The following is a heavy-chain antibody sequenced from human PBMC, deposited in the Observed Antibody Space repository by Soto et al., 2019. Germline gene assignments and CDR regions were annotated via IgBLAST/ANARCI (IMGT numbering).Heavy chain of an antibody. CDR1: GSRLSDSA. CDR3: AKNGCSYPACYPYYYYVDV. J-gene: IGHJ6*03. V-gene: IGHV3-23*01. CDR2: LTVTGDSV. D-gene: IGHD2-15*01. Sequence: EVQLLESGGGLVQPGGPRSLSCAAPGSRLSDSAVGWARRAPGKGLEWVSSLTVTGDSVFYSDSVKGRFTISRDISKSTLYLQMNSLRAEDTAVYYCAKNGCSYPACYPYYYYVDVWGRGTTVTVSS.